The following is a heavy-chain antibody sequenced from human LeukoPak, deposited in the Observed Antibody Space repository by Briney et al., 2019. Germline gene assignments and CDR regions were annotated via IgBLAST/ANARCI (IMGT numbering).Heavy chain of an antibody. CDR1: GFTFSSYW. J-gene: IGHJ4*02. CDR2: ISDSGATK. D-gene: IGHD5-18*01. CDR3: ARTPRGYSYGYGFDY. V-gene: IGHV3-48*02. Sequence: PGGSLRLSCAASGFTFSSYWMSWVRQAPGKGLEWISYISDSGATKHYADSVRGRFTISRDNAKNSLYLQMDSLRDEDTAVYYCARTPRGYSYGYGFDYWGQGILVTVSS.